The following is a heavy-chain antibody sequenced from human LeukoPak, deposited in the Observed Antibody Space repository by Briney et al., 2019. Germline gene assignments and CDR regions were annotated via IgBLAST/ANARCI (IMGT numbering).Heavy chain of an antibody. V-gene: IGHV4-38-2*01. D-gene: IGHD1-26*01. Sequence: SETLSLTCAVSGYSISSGYYWGWIRQPPGKGLEWIGSIYHSGSTYYNPSLKSRVTISVDTSKNQFSLKLSSVTAADTAVYYCARVSGASYSDDAFDIWGQGTMVTVSS. CDR2: IYHSGST. CDR3: ARVSGASYSDDAFDI. J-gene: IGHJ3*02. CDR1: GYSISSGYY.